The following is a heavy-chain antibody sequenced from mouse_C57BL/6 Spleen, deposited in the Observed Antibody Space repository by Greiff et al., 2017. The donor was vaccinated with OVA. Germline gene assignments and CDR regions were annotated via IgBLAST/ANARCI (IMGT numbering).Heavy chain of an antibody. D-gene: IGHD2-3*01. CDR3: ARHDGYSYYYAMDY. CDR2: IDPNSGGT. Sequence: QVQLQQPGAELVKPGASVKLSCKASGYTFTSSWMHWVKQRPGRGLEWIGRIDPNSGGTKYNEKFKSKATLTVDTPSSTAYMQLSSLTSEDSAVYYCARHDGYSYYYAMDYWGQGTSVTVSS. J-gene: IGHJ4*01. CDR1: GYTFTSSW. V-gene: IGHV1-72*01.